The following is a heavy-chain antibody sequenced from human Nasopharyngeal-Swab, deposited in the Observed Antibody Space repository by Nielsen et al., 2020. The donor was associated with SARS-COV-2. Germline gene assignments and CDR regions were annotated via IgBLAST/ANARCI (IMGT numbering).Heavy chain of an antibody. CDR2: IYYSGST. CDR3: AGHDVQQLVPREDAFDI. Sequence: SETLSLTCTVSGGSISSSSYYWGWIRQPPGKGLEWIGSIYYSGSTYYNPSLKSRVTISADTSKNQFSLKLSSVTAADTAVYYCAGHDVQQLVPREDAFDIRGQGTMVTVSS. CDR1: GGSISSSSYY. D-gene: IGHD6-13*01. J-gene: IGHJ3*02. V-gene: IGHV4-39*01.